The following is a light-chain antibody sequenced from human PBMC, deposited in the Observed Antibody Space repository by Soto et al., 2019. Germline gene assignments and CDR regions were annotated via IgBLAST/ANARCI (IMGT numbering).Light chain of an antibody. CDR3: SSYAGSSNV. CDR1: SSDVGDYNY. Sequence: QSALTQPPSASGSPGQSVTISCTGTSSDVGDYNYVSWYQQPPGKAPKLLIYDVSKRPSGVPDRFSGSKSGNTASLTVSGLQAEDEADYYCSSYAGSSNVFGTGTKLTVL. CDR2: DVS. J-gene: IGLJ1*01. V-gene: IGLV2-8*01.